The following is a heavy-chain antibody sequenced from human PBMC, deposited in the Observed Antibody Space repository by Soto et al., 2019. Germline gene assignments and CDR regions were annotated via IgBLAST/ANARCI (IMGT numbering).Heavy chain of an antibody. CDR1: GFTFSSYW. Sequence: GGSLRLSCAASGFTFSSYWMSWVRQAPGKGLERVANIKQDGSEKYYVDSVKGRFTISRDNAKNSLYLQMNILRAEDTAVYYCARGPYQQYCSGGSCSRYYYYYYMDVWGKGTTVTVSS. CDR3: ARGPYQQYCSGGSCSRYYYYYYMDV. D-gene: IGHD2-15*01. J-gene: IGHJ6*03. V-gene: IGHV3-7*01. CDR2: IKQDGSEK.